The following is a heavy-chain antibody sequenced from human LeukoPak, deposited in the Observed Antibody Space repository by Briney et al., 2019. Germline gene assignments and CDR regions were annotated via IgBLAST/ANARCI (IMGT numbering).Heavy chain of an antibody. D-gene: IGHD6-19*01. Sequence: GRSLRLSCAASGFTFSSSAMHWVRQAPDNGLEWVAVISYDGSNKYYADSVKGRFTISRDNSKNTLYLQMNSLRADDTAVYYCARDRDSSGWYEGFDYWGQGTLVTVSS. CDR3: ARDRDSSGWYEGFDY. CDR1: GFTFSSSA. V-gene: IGHV3-30-3*01. CDR2: ISYDGSNK. J-gene: IGHJ4*02.